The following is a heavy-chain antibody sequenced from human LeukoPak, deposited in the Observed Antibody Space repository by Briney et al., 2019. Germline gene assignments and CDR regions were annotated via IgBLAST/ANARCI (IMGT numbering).Heavy chain of an antibody. V-gene: IGHV1-2*02. CDR2: INPNRGGT. Sequence: ASVKVSCKASGYTFTGYYMHWVRQAPGQGLEWMGWINPNRGGTNYAQKFQGRVTMTRDTSISTAYMELSRLRSDDTAVYYCARDTARITIFGVAKYMDVWGKGTTVTVSS. D-gene: IGHD3-3*01. CDR1: GYTFTGYY. CDR3: ARDTARITIFGVAKYMDV. J-gene: IGHJ6*03.